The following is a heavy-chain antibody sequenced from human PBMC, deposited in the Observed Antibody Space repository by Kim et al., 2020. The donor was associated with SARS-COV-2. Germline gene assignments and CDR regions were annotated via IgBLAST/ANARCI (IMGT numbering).Heavy chain of an antibody. CDR1: GYTFTSYG. J-gene: IGHJ4*02. Sequence: ASVKVSCKASGYTFTSYGISWVRQAPGQGLEWMGWISAYNGNTNYAQKLQGRVTMTTDTSTSTAYMELRSLRSDDTAVYYCARDLRLAYCGGDCYSASGYWGQGTLVTVSS. CDR2: ISAYNGNT. CDR3: ARDLRLAYCGGDCYSASGY. D-gene: IGHD2-21*02. V-gene: IGHV1-18*01.